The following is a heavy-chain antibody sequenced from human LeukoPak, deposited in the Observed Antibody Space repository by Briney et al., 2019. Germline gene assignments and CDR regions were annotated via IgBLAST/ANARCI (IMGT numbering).Heavy chain of an antibody. CDR1: GFTFSSYS. CDR3: ARTPRFLEWLMDV. Sequence: GGSLRLSCAASGFTFSSYSMNWVRQAPGKGLEWVSSISSSSYIYYADSVKGRFTISRDNAKNSLYLQMNSLRAEDTAVYYCARTPRFLEWLMDVWGKGTTVTVSS. CDR2: ISSSSYI. V-gene: IGHV3-21*01. J-gene: IGHJ6*04. D-gene: IGHD3-3*01.